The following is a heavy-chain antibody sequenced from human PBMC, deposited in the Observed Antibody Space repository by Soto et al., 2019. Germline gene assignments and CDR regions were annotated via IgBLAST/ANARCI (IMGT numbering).Heavy chain of an antibody. CDR1: GGTFSSYA. Sequence: SVKVSCKASGGTFSSYAISWVRQAPGQGLEWMGGIIPIFGTANYAQKFQGRVTITADESTSTAYMELSSLRSEDTAVYYCARESRLLNWFDPWGQGTLVTVSS. V-gene: IGHV1-69*13. D-gene: IGHD3-22*01. J-gene: IGHJ5*02. CDR3: ARESRLLNWFDP. CDR2: IIPIFGTA.